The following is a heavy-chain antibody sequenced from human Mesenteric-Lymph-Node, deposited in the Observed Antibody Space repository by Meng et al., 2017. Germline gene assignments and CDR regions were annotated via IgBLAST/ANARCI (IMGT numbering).Heavy chain of an antibody. CDR3: ARRGPSGNFSP. Sequence: VQPQQRGAGLSQPAETLSRSCAVYGGSSRDYYWTWIRHPPGKGLEWIGEIDHRGNTKYNPSLKSRVTISLDTSKKQFSLKVSSVTAADSAVYYCARRGPSGNFSPWSQGALVTVSS. D-gene: IGHD3-10*01. J-gene: IGHJ5*02. CDR1: GGSSRDYY. CDR2: IDHRGNT. V-gene: IGHV4-34*01.